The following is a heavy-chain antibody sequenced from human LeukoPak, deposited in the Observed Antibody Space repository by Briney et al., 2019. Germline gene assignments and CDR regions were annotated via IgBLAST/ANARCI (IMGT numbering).Heavy chain of an antibody. V-gene: IGHV4-39*07. Sequence: SETLSLTCTVSGGSISSSSYYWGWIRQPPGKGLEWIGSIYYSGSTYYNPSLKSRVPISVDTSKHQFSLKLSSVTGADTAVYYCARQTAVAGNFDYWGQGTLVTVSS. J-gene: IGHJ4*02. CDR1: GGSISSSSYY. CDR2: IYYSGST. CDR3: ARQTAVAGNFDY. D-gene: IGHD6-19*01.